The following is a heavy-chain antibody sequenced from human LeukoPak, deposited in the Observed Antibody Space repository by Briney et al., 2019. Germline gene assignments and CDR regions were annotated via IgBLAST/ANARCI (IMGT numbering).Heavy chain of an antibody. CDR1: GFTFSSYW. D-gene: IGHD2-15*01. Sequence: PGGSLRLSCAASGFTFSSYWMSWVRQAPGKGLEWVADIKQDGTEKNYVDSVKARFTISRDNAKNSLYLQMNSLRVEDTAVYYCARPYCSGGSCFFVYWGQGTLVTVSS. V-gene: IGHV3-7*01. CDR2: IKQDGTEK. J-gene: IGHJ4*02. CDR3: ARPYCSGGSCFFVY.